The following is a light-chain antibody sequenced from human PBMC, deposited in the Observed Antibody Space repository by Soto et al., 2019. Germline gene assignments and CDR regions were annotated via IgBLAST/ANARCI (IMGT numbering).Light chain of an antibody. CDR3: HQYGSSPYT. CDR1: QSVSSSY. V-gene: IGKV3-20*01. J-gene: IGKJ5*01. CDR2: CAS. Sequence: EIVLTQSPGTLSLSPGERATLSCRASQSVSSSYLSWYQQTPGQAPRLLIYCASSRATGIPDRFSGSGSGTDFTLTISRLEPEDFEVYYCHQYGSSPYTFGQGTRLEIK.